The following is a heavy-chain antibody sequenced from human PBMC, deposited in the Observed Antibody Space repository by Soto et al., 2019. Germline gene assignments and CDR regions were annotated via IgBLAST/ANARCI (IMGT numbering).Heavy chain of an antibody. J-gene: IGHJ4*02. CDR1: GGTFSSYT. V-gene: IGHV1-69*02. D-gene: IGHD1-1*01. Sequence: QVQLVQSGAEVKKPGSSVKVSCKASGGTFSSYTISWVRQAPGQGLEWMGRIIPILGIANYAQKFQGRVTITADKSTSTAYMELRSLRSEDTAVYYCARSLGRRALEDWGQGTLVTVSS. CDR3: ARSLGRRALED. CDR2: IIPILGIA.